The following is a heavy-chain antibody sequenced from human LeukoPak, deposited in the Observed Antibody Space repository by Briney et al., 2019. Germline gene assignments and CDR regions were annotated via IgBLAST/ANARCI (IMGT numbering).Heavy chain of an antibody. J-gene: IGHJ4*02. V-gene: IGHV3-11*04. CDR2: ISSSGSTI. CDR1: GFTFSDYY. CDR3: ARDLGYSSGWVYFDY. D-gene: IGHD6-19*01. Sequence: PGGSLRLSCAASGFTFSDYYMSRLRQAPGKGLEWVSYISSSGSTIYYADSVKGRFTISRDNAKNSLYLQMNSLRAEDTAVYYCARDLGYSSGWVYFDYWGQGTLVTVSS.